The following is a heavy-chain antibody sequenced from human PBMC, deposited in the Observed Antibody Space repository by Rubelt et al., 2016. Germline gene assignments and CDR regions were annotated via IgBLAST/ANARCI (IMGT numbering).Heavy chain of an antibody. J-gene: IGHJ5*02. CDR1: GGSISSSSYY. Sequence: QLQLQESGPGLVKPSETLSLTCTVSGGSISSSSYYWGWIRRSPGKGLQWIGSVYKSGAASYNPSLKSRVSISVDTSNNDFSLKLIYVTAEDTAVYYCVRHAYGAYLGGSWGQGILVTVSS. CDR2: VYKSGAA. V-gene: IGHV4-39*01. D-gene: IGHD4/OR15-4a*01. CDR3: VRHAYGAYLGGS.